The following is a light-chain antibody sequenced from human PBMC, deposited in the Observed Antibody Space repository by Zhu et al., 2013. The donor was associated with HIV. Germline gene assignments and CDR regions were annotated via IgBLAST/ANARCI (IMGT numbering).Light chain of an antibody. J-gene: IGKJ2*04. V-gene: IGKV3-20*01. CDR1: QSVSNY. Sequence: EIVLTQSPGTLSLSPGERATLSCRASQSVSNYLAWYQQKPGQAPRLLIYGASSRATGIPDRFSGSGSGTDFTLTISRLEPEDFAVYYCQQYGSSLCSFGQGTKLEIK. CDR2: GAS. CDR3: QQYGSSLCS.